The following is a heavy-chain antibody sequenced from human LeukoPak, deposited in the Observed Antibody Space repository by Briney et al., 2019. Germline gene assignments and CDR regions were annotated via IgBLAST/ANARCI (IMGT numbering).Heavy chain of an antibody. Sequence: KPSETLSLTCTVSGGSISKSSYYWGWIRQPPGKGLEWIGSIYSSGSTYYNPSLKSRVTISVDTSKNQFSLKLSSVTAADTAVYYCARVVVAATIDYWGQGTLVTVSS. CDR1: GGSISKSSYY. CDR3: ARVVVAATIDY. CDR2: IYSSGST. J-gene: IGHJ4*02. V-gene: IGHV4-39*07. D-gene: IGHD2-15*01.